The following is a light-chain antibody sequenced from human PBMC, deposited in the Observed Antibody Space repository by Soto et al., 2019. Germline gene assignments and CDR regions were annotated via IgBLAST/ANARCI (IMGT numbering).Light chain of an antibody. CDR1: QSVRSSF. V-gene: IGKV3-15*01. CDR2: GAS. Sequence: PGERATLSCRASQSVRSSFLAWYQQKPGQAPSLLIYGASTRATGIPARFSGSGSGTEFTLTINSLQSEDFAVYYCQQYSNWPLTFGGGTKVDLK. J-gene: IGKJ4*01. CDR3: QQYSNWPLT.